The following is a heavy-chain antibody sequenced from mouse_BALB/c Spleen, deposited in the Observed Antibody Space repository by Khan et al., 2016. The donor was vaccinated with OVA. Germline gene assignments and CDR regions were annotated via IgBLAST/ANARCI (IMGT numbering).Heavy chain of an antibody. Sequence: VQLKQSGTVLARPGASVKMSCKASGYTFTNYWMHWVKQRPGQGLEGIGTIFPGNSDTNYNQKFTGKAKLTAVTSTSTAYMELSSLTNEDSAVYYCARNGFGNYEIWDYWGQGTTLTVSS. V-gene: IGHV1-5*01. CDR2: IFPGNSDT. J-gene: IGHJ2*01. CDR3: ARNGFGNYEIWDY. D-gene: IGHD2-1*01. CDR1: GYTFTNYW.